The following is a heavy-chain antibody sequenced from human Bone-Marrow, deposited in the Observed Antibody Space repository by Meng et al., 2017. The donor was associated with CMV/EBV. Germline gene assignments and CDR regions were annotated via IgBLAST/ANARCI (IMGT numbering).Heavy chain of an antibody. J-gene: IGHJ4*02. CDR3: AAGIYDFWRGYSLGY. CDR2: IVVGSGNT. D-gene: IGHD3-3*01. CDR1: GFTFTSSA. Sequence: SVKVSCKASGFTFTSSAVQWVRQARGQRLEWIGWIVVGSGNTNYAQKFQERVTITRDMSTSTAYMELSSLRSEDTAVYYCAAGIYDFWRGYSLGYWGQGTLVTVSS. V-gene: IGHV1-58*01.